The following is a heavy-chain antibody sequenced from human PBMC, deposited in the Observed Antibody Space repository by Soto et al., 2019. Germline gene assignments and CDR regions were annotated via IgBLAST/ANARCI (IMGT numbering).Heavy chain of an antibody. Sequence: EVQLVESGGGLVQPGGSLRLSCATSGFILSDCAMNWVRQAPGKGLEWVSYISSSSSVIDYADSVKGRFTVSRDNARNSLYLQMNSLRAEDTAVYYCARALSWGSNWYYYMDVWGKVTTVTVSS. CDR2: ISSSSSVI. CDR1: GFILSDCA. D-gene: IGHD7-27*01. CDR3: ARALSWGSNWYYYMDV. V-gene: IGHV3-48*01. J-gene: IGHJ6*03.